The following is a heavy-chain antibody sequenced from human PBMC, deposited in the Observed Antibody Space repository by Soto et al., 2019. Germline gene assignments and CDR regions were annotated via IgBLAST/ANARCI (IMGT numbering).Heavy chain of an antibody. J-gene: IGHJ2*01. Sequence: QVQLVESGGGVVQPGRSLRLSCAASGFTFSSYAMHWVRQAPGKGLEWVAVISYDGSNKYYADSVKGRFTISRDNSKNTLYLHMNSLGAEDTAVYYCARDPLWGTAMVLWYFALWGRGTLVTVSS. CDR2: ISYDGSNK. CDR1: GFTFSSYA. CDR3: ARDPLWGTAMVLWYFAL. D-gene: IGHD5-18*01. V-gene: IGHV3-30-3*01.